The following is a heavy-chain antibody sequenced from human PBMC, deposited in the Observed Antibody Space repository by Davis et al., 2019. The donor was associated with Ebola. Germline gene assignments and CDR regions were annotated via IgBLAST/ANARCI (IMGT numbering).Heavy chain of an antibody. CDR3: ARYRRGGTLRPSLEF. D-gene: IGHD3-16*01. V-gene: IGHV3-33*08. CDR2: MWSDATNT. CDR1: GFTFSSYA. Sequence: PGQSLRLSCAASGFTFSSYAMSWVRQAQGKGLEWVATMWSDATNTYYADSVTGRITISRDNSKNTLILQMNSLRSEDTAVHYCARYRRGGTLRPSLEFWGQGSLVTVSS. J-gene: IGHJ4*02.